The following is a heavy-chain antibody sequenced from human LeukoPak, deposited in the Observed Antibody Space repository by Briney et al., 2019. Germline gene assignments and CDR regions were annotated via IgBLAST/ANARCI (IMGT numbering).Heavy chain of an antibody. CDR2: ISATADRT. Sequence: GGSLRLSCAASGFTFSGFTMSWVRQAPDKGLEWVSAISATADRTFYAESVKGRFTISRDNSKNTMYLQINSLRAEDTAVYYCASVSRYCSSTSCYSFDYWGQGTLVTVSS. CDR3: ASVSRYCSSTSCYSFDY. D-gene: IGHD2-2*02. CDR1: GFTFSGFT. V-gene: IGHV3-23*01. J-gene: IGHJ4*02.